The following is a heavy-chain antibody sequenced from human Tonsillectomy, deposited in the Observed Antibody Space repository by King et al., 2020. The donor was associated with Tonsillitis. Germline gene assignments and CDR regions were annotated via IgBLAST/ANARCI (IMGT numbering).Heavy chain of an antibody. CDR1: GFSLSNAKMG. CDR2: IFSNDEK. V-gene: IGHV2-26*01. D-gene: IGHD3-10*01. J-gene: IGHJ4*02. Sequence: TLKESGPVLVKPPETLTLTCTVSGFSLSNAKMGVSWIRQPPGKALEWLAHIFSNDEKSYSTSLKSRLTISKDTYKSQVALTMTNIDPVDTATYYCARIGGECEFDYWGQGTLVTVSS. CDR3: ARIGGECEFDY.